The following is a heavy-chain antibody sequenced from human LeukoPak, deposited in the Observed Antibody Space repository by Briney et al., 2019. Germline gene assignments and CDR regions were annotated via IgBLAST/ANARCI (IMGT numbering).Heavy chain of an antibody. J-gene: IGHJ4*02. CDR1: GFTFTSYS. D-gene: IGHD1-7*01. CDR2: ISSISSYI. Sequence: GGSLRLSCAASGFTFTSYSMNWVRQAPGKGLEWVSSISSISSYIYYADSVKGRFTISRDNAKNSLYLQMNSLRAEDTAVYYCARDKLNWKYVNDDYYFDYWGQGTLVTVSS. V-gene: IGHV3-21*01. CDR3: ARDKLNWKYVNDDYYFDY.